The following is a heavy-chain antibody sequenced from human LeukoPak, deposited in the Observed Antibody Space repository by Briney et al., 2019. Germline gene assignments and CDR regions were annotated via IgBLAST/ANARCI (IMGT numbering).Heavy chain of an antibody. Sequence: GGSLRLSCAASGSTFSSYSMHWVRQAPGKGLDWVALISYDGSNKYYADSVKGRFTISRDNAKNSLYLQMNSLRAEDTAVYYCARDYYYYYMDVWGKGTTVTVSS. J-gene: IGHJ6*03. CDR1: GSTFSSYS. CDR2: ISYDGSNK. V-gene: IGHV3-30-3*01. CDR3: ARDYYYYYMDV.